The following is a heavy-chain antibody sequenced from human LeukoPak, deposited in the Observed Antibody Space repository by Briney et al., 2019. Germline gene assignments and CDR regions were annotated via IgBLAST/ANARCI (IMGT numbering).Heavy chain of an antibody. V-gene: IGHV1-8*01. CDR1: GYTFTSYD. CDR3: ARGDYHYGGTDY. J-gene: IGHJ4*02. CDR2: MNPNSGNT. D-gene: IGHD4-23*01. Sequence: ASVKASCKASGYTFTSYDINWVRQATGQGLEWMGYMNPNSGNTGYAQKFQGRVSMTWDTSMGTAYMELSSLRSEDTAVYYCARGDYHYGGTDYWGQGTLVTVSS.